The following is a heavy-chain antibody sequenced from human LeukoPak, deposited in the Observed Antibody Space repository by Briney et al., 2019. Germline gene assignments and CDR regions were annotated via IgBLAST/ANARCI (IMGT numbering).Heavy chain of an antibody. J-gene: IGHJ4*02. CDR2: IRFDGSNK. D-gene: IGHD1-26*01. CDR1: GFTFKNYG. Sequence: PERSLRLSCAASGFTFKNYGMNWVRQAPGKGLEWLTFIRFDGSNKYYADSVKGRFTISRDNSKNTLYLQMNSLRAEDTAVYYCAKDREWELLWGLDYWGQGTLVTVSS. CDR3: AKDREWELLWGLDY. V-gene: IGHV3-30*02.